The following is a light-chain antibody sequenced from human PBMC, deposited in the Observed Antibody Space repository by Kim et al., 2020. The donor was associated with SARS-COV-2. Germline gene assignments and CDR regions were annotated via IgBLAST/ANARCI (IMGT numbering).Light chain of an antibody. CDR3: NSRDSSGNHV. CDR1: SLRSYY. V-gene: IGLV3-19*01. Sequence: SSELTQDPAVSVALGQTVRITCQGDSLRSYYASWYQQKPGQAPVLVIYGKNNRPSGIPDRFSGSSSGNTASLTFTGAQAEDEADYYSNSRDSSGNHVFGT. CDR2: GKN. J-gene: IGLJ1*01.